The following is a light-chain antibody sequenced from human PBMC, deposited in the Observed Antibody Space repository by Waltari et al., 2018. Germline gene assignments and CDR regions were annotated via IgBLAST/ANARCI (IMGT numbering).Light chain of an antibody. V-gene: IGLV4-69*01. Sequence: QLVLTQSPSASASLGASVKLTCTLSSGHSTNIIAWLQQQPEKGPRYLMNVNSDGSHNKGVGIPDRFSGSSSRAERYLAISGLQSEDEADYYCQTGGHGTWVFGGGTRLTVL. CDR1: SGHSTNI. CDR2: VNSDGSH. CDR3: QTGGHGTWV. J-gene: IGLJ3*02.